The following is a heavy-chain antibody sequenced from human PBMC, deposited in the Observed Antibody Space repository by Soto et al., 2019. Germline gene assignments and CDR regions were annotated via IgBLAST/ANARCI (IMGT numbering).Heavy chain of an antibody. CDR3: ARGRVDTVVVVAAGHYYGMDV. D-gene: IGHD2-15*01. CDR1: GGTFSSYA. V-gene: IGHV1-69*13. Sequence: SVKVSCKASGGTFSSYAISWVRQAPGQGLEWMGGIIPIFGTANYAQKFQGRVTITADESTSTAYMELSSLRSEDTAVYYCARGRVDTVVVVAAGHYYGMDVSGQGPTVTVYS. J-gene: IGHJ6*02. CDR2: IIPIFGTA.